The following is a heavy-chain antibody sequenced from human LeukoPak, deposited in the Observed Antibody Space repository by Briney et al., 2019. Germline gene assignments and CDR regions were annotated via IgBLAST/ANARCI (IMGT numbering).Heavy chain of an antibody. J-gene: IGHJ5*02. CDR1: GGSISSSSYY. CDR3: ARREFCSSTSCSNWFDP. CDR2: IHYSGST. V-gene: IGHV4-39*01. D-gene: IGHD2-2*01. Sequence: SETLSLTCTVSGGSISSSSYYWGWIRQPPGKGLEWIGSIHYSGSTYSNPSLKSRVTISVDTSKNQFSLKLSSVTAADTAVYYCARREFCSSTSCSNWFDPWGQGTLVTVSS.